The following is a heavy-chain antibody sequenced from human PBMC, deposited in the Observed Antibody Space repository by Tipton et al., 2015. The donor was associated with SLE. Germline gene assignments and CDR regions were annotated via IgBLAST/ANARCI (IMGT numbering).Heavy chain of an antibody. V-gene: IGHV3-48*02. J-gene: IGHJ4*02. CDR2: INSGGDTI. Sequence: GSLRLSCVASGFTFNTYAMNWVRQAPGKGLEWVAFINSGGDTILYADSVKGRFTISRDDAKNSAYLQMNSLRDEDTAVYYCAREASLSYWGQGTLVTVTS. D-gene: IGHD6-6*01. CDR1: GFTFNTYA. CDR3: AREASLSY.